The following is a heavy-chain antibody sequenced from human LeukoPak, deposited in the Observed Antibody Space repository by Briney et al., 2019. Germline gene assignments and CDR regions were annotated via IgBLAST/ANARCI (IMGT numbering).Heavy chain of an antibody. D-gene: IGHD6-19*01. CDR3: AKDHSTGWQDKYFQH. J-gene: IGHJ1*01. Sequence: GGSLRLSYAASGFTFSSYAMSWVRQAPGKGLEWVSAISASGGSTYYADSVKGRFTISRDISKNTLYLQMNSLRAEDTAVYYCAKDHSTGWQDKYFQHWGQGTLVTVSS. CDR2: ISASGGST. V-gene: IGHV3-23*01. CDR1: GFTFSSYA.